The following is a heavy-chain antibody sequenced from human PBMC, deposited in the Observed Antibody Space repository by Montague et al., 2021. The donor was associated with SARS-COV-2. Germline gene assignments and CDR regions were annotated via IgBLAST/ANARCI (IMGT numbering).Heavy chain of an antibody. CDR2: IYYSGST. CDR1: GGSISSCSYY. D-gene: IGHD3-22*01. Sequence: SETLSLTCTVSGGSISSCSYYWGWTRQPPGKGLEWIGSIYYSGSTYYNPSLKGRVTISVDTSKNQFSLKLSSVTAADTAVYYCARFPTSYYYDSKAAPATPDAFDIWGQGTMVTVSS. J-gene: IGHJ3*02. V-gene: IGHV4-39*01. CDR3: ARFPTSYYYDSKAAPATPDAFDI.